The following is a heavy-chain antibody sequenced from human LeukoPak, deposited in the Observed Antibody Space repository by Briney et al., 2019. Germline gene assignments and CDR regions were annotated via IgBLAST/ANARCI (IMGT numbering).Heavy chain of an antibody. CDR3: ARDHIAAAGKYYYMDV. D-gene: IGHD6-13*01. Sequence: GGSLRPSCAASGFTFSSYWMHWVRQVPGKGLEWVSYISSSSSTIYYADSVKGRFTISRDNAKNSLYLQMNSLRDVDTAVYYCARDHIAAAGKYYYMDVWGKGTTVTVSS. V-gene: IGHV3-48*02. CDR2: ISSSSSTI. CDR1: GFTFSSYW. J-gene: IGHJ6*03.